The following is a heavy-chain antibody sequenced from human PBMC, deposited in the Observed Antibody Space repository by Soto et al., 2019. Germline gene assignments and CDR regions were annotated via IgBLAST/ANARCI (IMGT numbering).Heavy chain of an antibody. Sequence: PSQTLSLTCAICGYSVSNNGATWNWIRQSPSRGLEWLGRAYYRSRWLYDHATSVRGRITINPDTSKNRFSLQLNSVTPEDTAVYYCARDPPDFNSGFDYWGQGTPVTVSS. V-gene: IGHV6-1*01. J-gene: IGHJ4*02. CDR1: GYSVSNNGAT. CDR3: ARDPPDFNSGFDY. CDR2: AYYRSRWLY. D-gene: IGHD2-15*01.